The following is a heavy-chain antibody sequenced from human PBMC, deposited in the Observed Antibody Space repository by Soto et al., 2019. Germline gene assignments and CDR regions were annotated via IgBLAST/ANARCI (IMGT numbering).Heavy chain of an antibody. J-gene: IGHJ6*03. Sequence: PSETLSLTCAVYGGSFSGYYWSWIRQPPGKGLEWIGEINHSGSTNYNPSLKSRVTISVDTTKNQFSLKLSSVTAADTAVYYCARGVYAARRGDYYYMDVWGKGTAVTVSS. D-gene: IGHD6-6*01. CDR3: ARGVYAARRGDYYYMDV. CDR2: INHSGST. CDR1: GGSFSGYY. V-gene: IGHV4-34*01.